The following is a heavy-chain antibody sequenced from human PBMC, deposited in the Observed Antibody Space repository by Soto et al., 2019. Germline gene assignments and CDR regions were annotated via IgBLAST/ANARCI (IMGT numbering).Heavy chain of an antibody. Sequence: SETLSLTCTVSGGSISSYYWSWIRQPPGKGLEWIGYIYYSGSTNYNPSLKSRVTISVDTSKNQFSLKLSSVIAADTAVYYCARHSETTGFDYWGQGTLVSSPQ. J-gene: IGHJ4*02. CDR2: IYYSGST. CDR3: ARHSETTGFDY. CDR1: GGSISSYY. V-gene: IGHV4-59*01. D-gene: IGHD4-4*01.